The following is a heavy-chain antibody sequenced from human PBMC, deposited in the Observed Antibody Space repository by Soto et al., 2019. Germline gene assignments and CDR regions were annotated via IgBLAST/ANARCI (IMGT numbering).Heavy chain of an antibody. V-gene: IGHV1-2*02. CDR3: ARTDLLTRYNERLGY. CDR2: INPNTGAT. J-gene: IGHJ4*02. CDR1: GYTFTGYY. Sequence: PGASVKVSCKASGYTFTGYYIHWVRQAPGQGLEWMGWINPNTGATNSARKFQGRVTMTRDTSISTAYMELSSLRSDDTAVYYCARTDLLTRYNERLGYWGQGTLVTVSS. D-gene: IGHD3-9*01.